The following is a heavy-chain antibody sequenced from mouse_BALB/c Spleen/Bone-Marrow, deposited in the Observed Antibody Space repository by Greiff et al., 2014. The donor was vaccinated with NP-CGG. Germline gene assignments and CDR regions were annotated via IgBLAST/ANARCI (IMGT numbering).Heavy chain of an antibody. V-gene: IGHV1-69*02. J-gene: IGHJ2*01. Sequence: VQLQQSGAELVRPGASVKLSCKASGYTFTSHWINGVKQRPGQGLEWIGNIYPSDSYTNYNQKFKDKATLTVDKSSSTAYMQLSSPTSEDSAVYYCTRTYDYDEGGFDYWGQGTTLTVSS. CDR3: TRTYDYDEGGFDY. CDR2: IYPSDSYT. CDR1: GYTFTSHW. D-gene: IGHD2-4*01.